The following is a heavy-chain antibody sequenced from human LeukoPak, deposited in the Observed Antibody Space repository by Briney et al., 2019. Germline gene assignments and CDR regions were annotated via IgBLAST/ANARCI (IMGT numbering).Heavy chain of an antibody. CDR1: GYTFTSYG. J-gene: IGHJ4*02. CDR3: ARAPTSRITMVRGVRFFGTKGFDY. V-gene: IGHV1-18*01. D-gene: IGHD3-10*01. CDR2: ISAYNGNT. Sequence: ASVKVSCKASGYTFTSYGISWVRQAPGQGLEWMGWISAYNGNTNYAQKFQGRVTMTRDTSISTAYMELSRLRSDDTAVYYCARAPTSRITMVRGVRFFGTKGFDYWGQGTLSPSPQ.